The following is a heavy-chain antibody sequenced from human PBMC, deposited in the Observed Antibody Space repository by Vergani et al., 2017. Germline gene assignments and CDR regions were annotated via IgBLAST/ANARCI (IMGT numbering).Heavy chain of an antibody. CDR1: GFTFSSYA. V-gene: IGHV3-23*04. D-gene: IGHD6-13*01. CDR2: ISGSGGST. CDR3: AKALAAAGISPRGSLNFDY. Sequence: VQLVESGGGVVQPGRSLRLSCAASGFTFSSYAMSWVRQAPGKGLEWVSAISGSGGSTYYADSVKGRFTISRDNSKNTLYLQMNSLRAEDTAVYYCAKALAAAGISPRGSLNFDYWGQGTLVTVSS. J-gene: IGHJ4*02.